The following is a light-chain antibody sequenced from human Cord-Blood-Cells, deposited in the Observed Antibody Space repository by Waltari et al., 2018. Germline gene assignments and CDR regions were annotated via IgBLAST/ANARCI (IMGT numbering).Light chain of an antibody. V-gene: IGLV2-14*01. Sequence: QSALTQPASVSGSPGQSITISCTGTSSYVGGYNYVSWYQQHPGKAPKIMIYDVSKRPSGVSNRFSGSKSGNTASLTISGLQAEDEDDYYCSSYTSSSTWVFGGGTKLTVL. CDR1: SSYVGGYNY. CDR2: DVS. CDR3: SSYTSSSTWV. J-gene: IGLJ3*02.